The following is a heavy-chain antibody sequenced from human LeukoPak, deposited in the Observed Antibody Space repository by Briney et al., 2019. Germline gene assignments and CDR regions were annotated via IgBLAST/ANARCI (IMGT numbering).Heavy chain of an antibody. J-gene: IGHJ3*02. Sequence: GGSLRLSCAASGFTFSSYGMHWVRQAPGKGLEWVAFIRYDGSNKYYADSVKGRFTISRDNSKNTLYLQMNSLRAEDTAVYYCAKDRRSYRITDAFDIWGQGAMVTVSS. D-gene: IGHD1-26*01. V-gene: IGHV3-30*02. CDR3: AKDRRSYRITDAFDI. CDR1: GFTFSSYG. CDR2: IRYDGSNK.